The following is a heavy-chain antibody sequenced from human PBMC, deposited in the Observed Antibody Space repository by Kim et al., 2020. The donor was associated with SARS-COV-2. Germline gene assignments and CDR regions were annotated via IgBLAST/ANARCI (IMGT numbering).Heavy chain of an antibody. CDR3: ARFGRHFDWLSKVGYFDY. J-gene: IGHJ4*01. D-gene: IGHD3-9*01. CDR2: IYYSGST. CDR1: GGSISSYY. Sequence: SETLSLTCTVSGGSISSYYLSWIRQPPGKGLEWIGYIYYSGSTNYNPSLKSRVTISSDTSKNQFSLKLSSVTAADTAVYSCARFGRHFDWLSKVGYFDY. V-gene: IGHV4-59*08.